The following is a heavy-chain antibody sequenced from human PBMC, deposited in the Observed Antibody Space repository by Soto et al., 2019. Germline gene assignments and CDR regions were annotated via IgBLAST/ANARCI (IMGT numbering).Heavy chain of an antibody. CDR3: AKGHDVAKVHY. CDR2: VHFSGTI. J-gene: IGHJ4*02. CDR1: GGSVSIANSY. D-gene: IGHD3-3*01. Sequence: QVQLQESGPGLVKPSETLSLSCTVPGGSVSIANSYWTWLRQPPGKGLESIGFVHFSGTIYYSPSLASRATISVDTSMNQFSLSLASATPADPAVYYCAKGHDVAKVHYWGRGILVSVTS. V-gene: IGHV4-61*01.